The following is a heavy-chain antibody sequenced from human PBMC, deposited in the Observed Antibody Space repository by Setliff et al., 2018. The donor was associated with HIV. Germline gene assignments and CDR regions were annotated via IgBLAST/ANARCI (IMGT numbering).Heavy chain of an antibody. CDR3: ARGEGRGWWELLQEASYFDP. D-gene: IGHD1-26*01. Sequence: SETLSLTCAVYGGSLSGYYWSWIRQSPGKGLEWIGEINQSGSTNFNPSLKSRVTISADTSKNQLSLKLISLTAADTAVYYCARGEGRGWWELLQEASYFDPWGQGTLVTVSS. CDR1: GGSLSGYY. V-gene: IGHV4-34*01. J-gene: IGHJ5*02. CDR2: INQSGST.